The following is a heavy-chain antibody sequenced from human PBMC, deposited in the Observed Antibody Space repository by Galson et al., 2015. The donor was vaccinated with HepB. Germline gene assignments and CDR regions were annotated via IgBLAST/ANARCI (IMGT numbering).Heavy chain of an antibody. J-gene: IGHJ4*02. CDR3: ARALGSVHFDY. CDR1: GFTFSSYS. V-gene: IGHV3-48*01. D-gene: IGHD3-10*01. CDR2: ISSSSSTI. Sequence: SLRLSCAASGFTFSSYSMNWVRQAPGKGLEWVSYISSSSSTIYYADFVKGRFTISRDNAKNSLYLQMNSLRAEDTAAYYCARALGSVHFDYWGQGTLVTVSS.